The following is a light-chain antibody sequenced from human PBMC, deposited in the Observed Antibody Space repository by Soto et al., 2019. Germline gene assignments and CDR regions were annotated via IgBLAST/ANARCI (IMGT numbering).Light chain of an antibody. J-gene: IGLJ2*01. CDR2: DVN. V-gene: IGLV2-14*01. CDR3: SSYTSSNTLEV. Sequence: QSALTQPASVSGSPGQSITISCTGTSNDIGGYNYVSWYQQHPGKAPKLMIYDVNYRPSGVSNRFSGSKSSNTASLTISGLQAEDEADYYCSSYTSSNTLEVFGGGTKLTVL. CDR1: SNDIGGYNY.